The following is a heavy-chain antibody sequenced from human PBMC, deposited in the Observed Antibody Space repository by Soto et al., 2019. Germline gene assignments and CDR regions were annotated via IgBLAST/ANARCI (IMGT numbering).Heavy chain of an antibody. CDR2: ISGSGGGT. CDR1: GFSFSSFA. J-gene: IGHJ4*02. V-gene: IGHV3-23*01. CDR3: AKGAGYHILTAFDY. D-gene: IGHD3-9*01. Sequence: GGSLRLSCAASGFSFSSFAMNWVRQAPGKGLEWVSGISGSGGGTYYADSVKGRFTISRDNSKNTLYLQMNSLRAEDTAAYYCAKGAGYHILTAFDYWGQGTLVTVSS.